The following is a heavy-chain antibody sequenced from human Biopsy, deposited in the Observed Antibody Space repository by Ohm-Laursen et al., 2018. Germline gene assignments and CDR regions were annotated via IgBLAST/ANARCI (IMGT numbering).Heavy chain of an antibody. CDR1: GGSISSYY. CDR3: ARGGRYYYDSPDN. V-gene: IGHV4-59*01. CDR2: IYYNGRT. J-gene: IGHJ4*02. Sequence: SETLSLTCTVSGGSISSYYWNWIRQPPGKGLEWVGYIYYNGRTNYNPSPKSRVTISVNTSNNQFPLKLYSWTDAATAVYYCARGGRYYYDSPDNWGQGTLVIVSS. D-gene: IGHD3-22*01.